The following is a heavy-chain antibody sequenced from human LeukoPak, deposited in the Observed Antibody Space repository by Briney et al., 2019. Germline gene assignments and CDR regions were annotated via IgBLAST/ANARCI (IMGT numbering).Heavy chain of an antibody. Sequence: PGGSLRLSCAASGFTFSSYSMNWVRQAPGKGLEWIGEINHSGSTDYNPSLKSRVTISVDTSKNQFSLKLSSVTAADTAVYYCARGIAVVPAVSFDYWGQGTLVTVSS. CDR2: INHSGST. D-gene: IGHD2-2*01. CDR1: GFTFSSYS. V-gene: IGHV4-34*01. CDR3: ARGIAVVPAVSFDY. J-gene: IGHJ4*02.